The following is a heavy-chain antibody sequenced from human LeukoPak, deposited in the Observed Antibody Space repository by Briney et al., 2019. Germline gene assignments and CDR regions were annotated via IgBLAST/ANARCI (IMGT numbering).Heavy chain of an antibody. Sequence: PSETLSLTCSVSGGSIRSNTNFWGWDSSSYRGWIRQPPGKGLEWIGSIHFTGTTYYNSSLQSRLTISVDTSKNLFSLKLTSVTATDTALYYCARQRDTASVGAFDTWGQGTMVIVSP. CDR1: GGSIRSNTNF. CDR3: ARQRDTASVGAFDT. D-gene: IGHD2-2*02. CDR2: IHFTGTT. J-gene: IGHJ3*02. V-gene: IGHV4-39*01.